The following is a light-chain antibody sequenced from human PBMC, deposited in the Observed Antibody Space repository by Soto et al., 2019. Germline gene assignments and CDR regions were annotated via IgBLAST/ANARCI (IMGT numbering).Light chain of an antibody. CDR1: QSVSSW. CDR3: QQYNSYWT. V-gene: IGKV1-5*01. Sequence: DIQMTQSPSSLSASVEDRVTIPCRTSQSVSSWLAWYQQKPGKAPKLLIYDASNLESGVPSRFSGSGSGTEFTLTISSLQPDDFATYYCQQYNSYWTFGQGTKVDIK. J-gene: IGKJ1*01. CDR2: DAS.